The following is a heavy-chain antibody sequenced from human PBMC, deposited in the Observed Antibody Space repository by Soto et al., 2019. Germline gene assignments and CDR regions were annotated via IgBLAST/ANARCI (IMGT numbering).Heavy chain of an antibody. V-gene: IGHV3-11*06. CDR1: GFTFFNYY. Sequence: GGSLRLSCAASGFTFFNYYMSWVRQAPGKGLEWLSYINSGSSDTNYADSVRGRFTISRDNAKNSLYLQMNDLRADDTAVYYCVRDIARVGDTYYYDYWGQGALVTVSS. CDR3: VRDIARVGDTYYYDY. J-gene: IGHJ4*02. CDR2: INSGSSDT. D-gene: IGHD1-26*01.